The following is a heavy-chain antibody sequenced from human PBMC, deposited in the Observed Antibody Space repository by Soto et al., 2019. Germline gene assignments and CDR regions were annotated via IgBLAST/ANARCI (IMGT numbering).Heavy chain of an antibody. CDR2: TYHSGST. Sequence: PPETRSLTSTLSVGSFSTGSNYWSWIRQPPGKGREWIEYTYHSGSTRNNPSLKSQVTISVDTSKNQISLKLSSVTAADTAVYYCARKVVIIRGWFDPWGQGTLVTVSS. CDR3: ARKVVIIRGWFDP. V-gene: IGHV4-61*01. D-gene: IGHD3-3*01. J-gene: IGHJ5*02. CDR1: VGSFSTGSNY.